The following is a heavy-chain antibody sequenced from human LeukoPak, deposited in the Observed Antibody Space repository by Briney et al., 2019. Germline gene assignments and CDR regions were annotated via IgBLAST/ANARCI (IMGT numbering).Heavy chain of an antibody. J-gene: IGHJ4*02. CDR3: ASMTTYCGGDCYFFDY. Sequence: GGSLRLSCAASGFTFSTYSMNWVRQAPGKGLEWVSYISGSSNLIYYTDSVKGRFTISRDNAKNSLYLQMNSLRAEDTAVYYCASMTTYCGGDCYFFDYWGQGTLVTVSS. D-gene: IGHD2-21*02. CDR1: GFTFSTYS. V-gene: IGHV3-48*04. CDR2: ISGSSNLI.